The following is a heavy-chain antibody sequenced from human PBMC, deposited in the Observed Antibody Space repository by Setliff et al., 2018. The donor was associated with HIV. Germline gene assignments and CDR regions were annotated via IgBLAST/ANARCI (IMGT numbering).Heavy chain of an antibody. J-gene: IGHJ6*03. V-gene: IGHV4-4*09. Sequence: SETLSLTCTVSGGSFTTYYWSWLRQPPGKELEWIGYFYTSGSTNYNPSLKSRVTISIDTSKNQFSLKLNAVTAADTAVYYCARGPRPVDVDYYYMDVWGKGTTVTVSS. CDR2: FYTSGST. CDR3: ARGPRPVDVDYYYMDV. CDR1: GGSFTTYY.